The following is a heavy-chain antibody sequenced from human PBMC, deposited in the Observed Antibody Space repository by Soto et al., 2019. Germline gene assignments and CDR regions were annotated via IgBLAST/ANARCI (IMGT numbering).Heavy chain of an antibody. CDR1: GYTFTSYG. CDR2: TSAYNGNT. V-gene: IGHV1-18*01. D-gene: IGHD3-10*01. J-gene: IGHJ6*03. Sequence: GASVKVSCKASGYTFTSYGISWVRQAPGQGLEWMGWTSAYNGNTNYAQKLQGRVTMTTDTSTSTAYMELRSLRSDDTAVYYCARTGPFGARYYYYYYYYMDVWGKGTTVTVSS. CDR3: ARTGPFGARYYYYYYYYMDV.